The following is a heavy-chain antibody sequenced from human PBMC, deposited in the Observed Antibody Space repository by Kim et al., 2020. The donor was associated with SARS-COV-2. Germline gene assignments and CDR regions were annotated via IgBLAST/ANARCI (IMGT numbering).Heavy chain of an antibody. J-gene: IGHJ6*02. Sequence: GGSLRLSCAASGFTFSNAWMSWVRQAPGKGLEWVGRIKSKTDGGTTDYAAPVKGRFTISRDDSKNTLYLQMNSLKTEDTAVYYCTPDLGSETYYYGMDVWGPGTTVTVSS. CDR2: IKSKTDGGTT. V-gene: IGHV3-15*01. CDR3: TPDLGSETYYYGMDV. D-gene: IGHD2-15*01. CDR1: GFTFSNAW.